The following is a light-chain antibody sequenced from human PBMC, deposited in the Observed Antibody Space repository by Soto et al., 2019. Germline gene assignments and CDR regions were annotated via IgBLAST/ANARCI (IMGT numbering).Light chain of an antibody. Sequence: DIQMSDGPRTLSASVGDRVTITFRASQTTSGWLAWYQQKPGKAPKLLMYKVSTLESGVPSRFSGSGSETDFTLTISSLQPDDFATYYCQRYNSLYTFGQGTKVDIK. V-gene: IGKV1-5*03. CDR2: KVS. CDR1: QTTSGW. J-gene: IGKJ2*01. CDR3: QRYNSLYT.